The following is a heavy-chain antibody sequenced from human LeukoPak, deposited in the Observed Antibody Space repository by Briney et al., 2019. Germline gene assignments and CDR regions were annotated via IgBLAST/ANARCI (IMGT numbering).Heavy chain of an antibody. Sequence: GSLRLSCVASGITFRNYYMHWVRQAPGKGLEWVAVISLDGNNEYYADSVKGRFSLSRDNSMNTLYLQLNSLRTEDTAMYCCARDLSGHWTYDYWGQGTLVTVSS. CDR1: GITFRNYY. J-gene: IGHJ4*01. V-gene: IGHV3-30-3*01. CDR2: ISLDGNNE. CDR3: ARDLSGHWTYDY. D-gene: IGHD1-1*01.